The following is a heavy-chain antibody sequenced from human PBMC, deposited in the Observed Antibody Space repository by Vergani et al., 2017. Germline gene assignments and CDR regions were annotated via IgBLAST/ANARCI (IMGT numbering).Heavy chain of an antibody. CDR1: GFSFSSSV. V-gene: IGHV3-30-3*01. Sequence: QVQLVESGGGVVQPGRSLRLSCADSGFSFSSSVMHWVRQAPGKGLEWVAFMSYDRGQKYYADSVKGRFTISRDNSKNTLYLRMNSLRAEDTAVYYCARDGSSDCGGTNCYAGWFDPWGQGTLVTVSS. CDR3: ARDGSSDCGGTNCYAGWFDP. J-gene: IGHJ5*02. D-gene: IGHD2-2*01. CDR2: MSYDRGQK.